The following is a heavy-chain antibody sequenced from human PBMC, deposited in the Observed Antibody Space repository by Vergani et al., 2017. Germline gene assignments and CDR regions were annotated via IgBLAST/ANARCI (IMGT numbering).Heavy chain of an antibody. V-gene: IGHV3-48*03. CDR1: GFTFSSYE. D-gene: IGHD3-10*01. J-gene: IGHJ3*02. Sequence: EVQLVESGGGLVQPGGSLRLSCAASGFTFSSYEMNWVRQAPGKGLEWVSYISSSGSTIYYADSVKGRFTISRDNAKNSLYLQMNSLRAEDTAVYDCARVSGFAGPAFDIWGQGTMVTVSS. CDR2: ISSSGSTI. CDR3: ARVSGFAGPAFDI.